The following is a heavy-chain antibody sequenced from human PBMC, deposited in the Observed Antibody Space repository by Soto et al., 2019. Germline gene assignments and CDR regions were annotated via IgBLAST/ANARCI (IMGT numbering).Heavy chain of an antibody. V-gene: IGHV4-30-4*01. J-gene: IGHJ5*02. CDR3: ASFGVASMNWLNP. D-gene: IGHD3-3*01. CDR1: GASITSRDWY. Sequence: SETLSLTCSVSGASITSRDWYWIWIRQPPGRGLEWIGSIFYSGNTYYKTSLKSRLSVSIDTSKNQFSLKLNFVTAADTAVYYCASFGVASMNWLNPWGQGTLVTVSS. CDR2: IFYSGNT.